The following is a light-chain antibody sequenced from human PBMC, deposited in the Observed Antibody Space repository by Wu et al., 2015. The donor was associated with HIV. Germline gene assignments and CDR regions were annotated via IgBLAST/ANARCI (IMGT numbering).Light chain of an antibody. CDR3: QQYNNWPPSWT. CDR2: GAS. J-gene: IGKJ1*01. Sequence: EIVMTQSPATLSVSPGERATLSCRASQSVSSNLAWYQPKPGQAPRLLIYGASTRATGIPARFSGSGSGTEFTLTISSMQSEDFAVYYCQQYNNWPPSWTFGQGTKVEIK. CDR1: QSVSSN. V-gene: IGKV3-15*01.